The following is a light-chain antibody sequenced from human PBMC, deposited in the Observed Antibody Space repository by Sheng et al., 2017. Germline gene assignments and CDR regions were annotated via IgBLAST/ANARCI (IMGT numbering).Light chain of an antibody. CDR2: GSS. CDR3: QQYDTWPRT. CDR1: QSISSNY. Sequence: EIVLTQSPGTLSLSPGERATLSCRASQSISSNYLAWYQQKPGQAPRLLIYGSSSRATGIPDRFSGSGSGTDFTLTISSLQSEDLAFYYCQQYDTWPRTFGQGTKVDIK. V-gene: IGKV3-20*01. J-gene: IGKJ1*01.